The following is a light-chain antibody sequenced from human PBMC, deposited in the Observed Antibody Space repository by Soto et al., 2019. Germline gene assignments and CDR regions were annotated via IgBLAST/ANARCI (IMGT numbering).Light chain of an antibody. J-gene: IGLJ2*01. Sequence: QSVLTQPASVSGSPVQSITISCTGTSSDVGGYNYVSWYQQHPGKAPKLMIYEVSNRPSGVSNRFSGSKSGNTASLTISGLQAADEADYYCSSYTSSSVVFGGGTLLTVL. V-gene: IGLV2-14*01. CDR3: SSYTSSSVV. CDR2: EVS. CDR1: SSDVGGYNY.